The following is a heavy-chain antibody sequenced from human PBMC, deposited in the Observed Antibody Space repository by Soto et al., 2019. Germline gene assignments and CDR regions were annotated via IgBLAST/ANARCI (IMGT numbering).Heavy chain of an antibody. Sequence: GSLRLSCAASGFTFSDYYMSWIRQAPGKGLEWVSYISSSGSTIYYADSVKGRFTISGDNAKNSLYLQMNSLRAEDTAVYYCANTGEYNWFDPWGQGTLVTVSS. CDR2: ISSSGSTI. D-gene: IGHD3-10*01. J-gene: IGHJ5*02. CDR1: GFTFSDYY. V-gene: IGHV3-11*01. CDR3: ANTGEYNWFDP.